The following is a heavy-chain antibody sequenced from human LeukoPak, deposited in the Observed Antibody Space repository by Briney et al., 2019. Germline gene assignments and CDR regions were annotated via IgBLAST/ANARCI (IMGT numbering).Heavy chain of an antibody. CDR1: GYTLTELS. D-gene: IGHD3-9*01. Sequence: AASVKVSCKVSGYTLTELSIHWVRQAPGKGLEWMGGFDPEDGETIYAQKFQGRVTMTEDTSTDTAYMELSSLRSEDTAVYYCAPPVKYYDILTGYYKALSFDYWGQGTLVTVSS. CDR2: FDPEDGET. J-gene: IGHJ4*02. CDR3: APPVKYYDILTGYYKALSFDY. V-gene: IGHV1-24*01.